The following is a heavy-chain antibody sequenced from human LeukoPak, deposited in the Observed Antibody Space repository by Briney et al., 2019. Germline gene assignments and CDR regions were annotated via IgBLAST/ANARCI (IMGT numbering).Heavy chain of an antibody. J-gene: IGHJ4*02. Sequence: GGSLRLSCAASGFTFSSYAMSWVRQAPGKGLEWVAVIWYDGSNKYYADSVKGRFTISRDNSKNTLYLQMNSLRAEDTAVYYCAREREYSSSWFFFDYWGQGTLVTVSS. CDR3: AREREYSSSWFFFDY. CDR2: IWYDGSNK. D-gene: IGHD6-13*01. V-gene: IGHV3-33*08. CDR1: GFTFSSYA.